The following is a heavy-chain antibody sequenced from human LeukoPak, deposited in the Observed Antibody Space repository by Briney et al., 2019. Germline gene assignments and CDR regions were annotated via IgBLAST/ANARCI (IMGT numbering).Heavy chain of an antibody. CDR2: INHSGST. CDR1: GGSFSGYY. V-gene: IGHV4-34*01. Sequence: SETLSLTCAVCGGSFSGYYWSWIRQPPGKGLEWIGEINHSGSTNYNPSLKSRVTISVDTSKNQFSLKLSSVTAADTAVYYCASSFPIAVAGKGTFDYWGQGTLVTVSS. J-gene: IGHJ4*02. D-gene: IGHD6-19*01. CDR3: ASSFPIAVAGKGTFDY.